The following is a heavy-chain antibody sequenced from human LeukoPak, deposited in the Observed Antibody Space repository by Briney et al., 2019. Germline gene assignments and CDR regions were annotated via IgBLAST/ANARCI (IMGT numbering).Heavy chain of an antibody. CDR1: GFTFSSYW. J-gene: IGHJ4*02. V-gene: IGHV3-7*01. Sequence: PGGSLRLSCAASGFTFSSYWMSWVRQALGKGLEWVANIKQDGSEKYYVDSVKGRFTISRDNAKNSLYLQMNSLRAEDTAVYYCASTIVVVSQSDYWGQGTLVTVSS. D-gene: IGHD3-22*01. CDR2: IKQDGSEK. CDR3: ASTIVVVSQSDY.